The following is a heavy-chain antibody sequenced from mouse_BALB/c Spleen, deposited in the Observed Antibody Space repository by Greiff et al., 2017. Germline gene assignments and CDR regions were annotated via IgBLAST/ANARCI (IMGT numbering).Heavy chain of an antibody. D-gene: IGHD2-3*01. Sequence: EVKLVESGGGLVQPGGSRKLSCAASGFTFSSFGMHWVRQAPEKGLEWVAYISSGSSTIYYADTVKGRFTISRDNPKNTLFLQMTSLRSEDTAMYYCARSGGGYSFDYWGQGTTLTVSS. CDR3: ARSGGGYSFDY. V-gene: IGHV5-17*02. J-gene: IGHJ2*01. CDR1: GFTFSSFG. CDR2: ISSGSSTI.